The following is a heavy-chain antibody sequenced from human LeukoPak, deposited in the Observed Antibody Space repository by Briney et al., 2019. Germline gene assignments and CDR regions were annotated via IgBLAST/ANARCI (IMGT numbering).Heavy chain of an antibody. Sequence: PGRSLRLSCAASGFTFGSYGMHWVRQAPGKGLEWVAVISYDGSNKYYADSVKGRFTISRDNSKNTLYLQMNSLRAEDTAVYYCANGYGDYAIQWGQGTMVTVSS. J-gene: IGHJ3*01. D-gene: IGHD4-17*01. CDR1: GFTFGSYG. CDR3: ANGYGDYAIQ. CDR2: ISYDGSNK. V-gene: IGHV3-30*18.